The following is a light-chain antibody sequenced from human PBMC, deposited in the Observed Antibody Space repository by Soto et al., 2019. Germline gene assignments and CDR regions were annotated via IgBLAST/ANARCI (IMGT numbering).Light chain of an antibody. CDR2: AAS. CDR3: QQLNKYPST. CDR1: QGISSY. V-gene: IGKV1-8*01. J-gene: IGKJ4*01. Sequence: AIRITQSPSSLSASTGDRVTITCRASQGISSYLAWYQQKPGKAPKLLIYAASTLQSGVPSRFSGSGSGTDFTLTISSLQPEDFATYYCQQLNKYPSTFGGGTKVDIK.